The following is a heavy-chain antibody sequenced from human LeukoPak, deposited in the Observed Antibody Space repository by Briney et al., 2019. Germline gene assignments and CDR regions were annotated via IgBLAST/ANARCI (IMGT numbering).Heavy chain of an antibody. CDR3: AKDTSIGKYCTNGVCSPFDY. CDR2: ISSSGGST. D-gene: IGHD2-8*01. CDR1: GFTFSSYA. Sequence: HPGGSLRLSCAASGFTFSSYAMSWVRQAPGKGLEWVSGISSSGGSTYYADSVKGRFTISRDNSRNTLYLQMNSLRAEDTAVYYCAKDTSIGKYCTNGVCSPFDYWGQGTLVTVSS. J-gene: IGHJ4*02. V-gene: IGHV3-23*01.